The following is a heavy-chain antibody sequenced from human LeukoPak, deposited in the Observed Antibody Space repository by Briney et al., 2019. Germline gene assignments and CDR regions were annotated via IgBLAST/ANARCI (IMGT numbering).Heavy chain of an antibody. CDR3: AKDSGSGSYIGNFDY. J-gene: IGHJ4*02. D-gene: IGHD3-10*01. CDR2: IYSGGST. Sequence: GGSLRLSCAASGFTVSSNYMSWVRQAPGKGLEWVSVIYSGGSTYYADSVKGRFTISRDNSKNTLYLQMNSLRAEDTAVYYCAKDSGSGSYIGNFDYWGQGTLVTVSS. V-gene: IGHV3-53*05. CDR1: GFTVSSNY.